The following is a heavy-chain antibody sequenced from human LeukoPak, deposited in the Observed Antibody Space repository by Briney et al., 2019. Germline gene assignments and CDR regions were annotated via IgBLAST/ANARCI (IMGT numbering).Heavy chain of an antibody. J-gene: IGHJ4*02. Sequence: SETLSLTCAVSGGSISSGGYSWSWIRQPPGKGLEWIGYIYYSGSTYYNPSLKSRVTISVDTSKNQFSLKLSSVTAADTAVYYCARGYSSGWYPQYWGQGTLVTVSS. CDR3: ARGYSSGWYPQY. CDR2: IYYSGST. CDR1: GGSISSGGYS. D-gene: IGHD6-19*01. V-gene: IGHV4-30-4*07.